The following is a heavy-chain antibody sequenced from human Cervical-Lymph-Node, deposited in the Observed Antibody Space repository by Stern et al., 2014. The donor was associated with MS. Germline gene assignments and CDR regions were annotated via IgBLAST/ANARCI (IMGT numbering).Heavy chain of an antibody. CDR1: GFTFSSYC. CDR3: ARDYEDTSMLFDH. CDR2: NSYDGNHK. J-gene: IGHJ4*02. V-gene: IGHV3-30*03. Sequence: VQLVESGGAVVQPVRSLRLSCAASGFTFSSYCMHWFRQAPGKGLEWVTVNSYDGNHKYYAAYVKGRFTISRDNSKNTLHLQMNSVTPDDTAIYYCARDYEDTSMLFDHWGQGTLVTVSS. D-gene: IGHD2-8*01.